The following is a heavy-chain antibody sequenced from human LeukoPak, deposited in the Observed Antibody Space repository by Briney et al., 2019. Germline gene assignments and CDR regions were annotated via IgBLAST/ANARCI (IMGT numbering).Heavy chain of an antibody. CDR3: ARGGSTSSWFWND. CDR2: IKPDGSEK. V-gene: IGHV3-7*01. D-gene: IGHD6-13*01. J-gene: IGHJ4*02. CDR1: GFTFSTKW. Sequence: PGGFLRLSCAASGFTFSTKWMTWVRQAPGKGLEWVANIKPDGSEKFYVDSVKGRFTTSRDNARNSLYLQMNSLRAEDMAVYYCARGGSTSSWFWNDWGQGTLVTVSS.